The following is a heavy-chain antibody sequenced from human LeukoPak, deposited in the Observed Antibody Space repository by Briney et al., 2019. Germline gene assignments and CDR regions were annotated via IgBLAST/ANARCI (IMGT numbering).Heavy chain of an antibody. CDR1: GYTFTRYD. Sequence: ASVKVSCKASGYTFTRYDINWVRQATGQGLEWMGWMNPNSGNTGYAQKFQGRVTITRNTSISTAYMELSSLRSEDTAVYYCARGDGYCSGGSCMIFDYWGQGTLVTVSS. J-gene: IGHJ4*02. D-gene: IGHD2-15*01. CDR3: ARGDGYCSGGSCMIFDY. CDR2: MNPNSGNT. V-gene: IGHV1-8*03.